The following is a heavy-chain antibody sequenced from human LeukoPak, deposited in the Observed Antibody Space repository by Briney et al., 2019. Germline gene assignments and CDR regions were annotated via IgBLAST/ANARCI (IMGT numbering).Heavy chain of an antibody. CDR1: GGSISSSSHY. V-gene: IGHV4-39*01. Sequence: SDTLSLTCTVSGGSISSSSHYWGWIRQPPGKGLEWIGSIYYSGSTYYNPSLKSRVTISVDTSKNQFSLKLSSVTAADTAVYYCVRSYCSTTSCYAVGAFDLWGQGTMVTVSS. J-gene: IGHJ3*01. CDR3: VRSYCSTTSCYAVGAFDL. CDR2: IYYSGST. D-gene: IGHD2-2*01.